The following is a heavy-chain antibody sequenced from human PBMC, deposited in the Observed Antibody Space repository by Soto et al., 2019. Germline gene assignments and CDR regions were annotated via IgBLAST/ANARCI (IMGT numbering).Heavy chain of an antibody. CDR2: IIPISGRT. J-gene: IGHJ4*02. D-gene: IGHD5-12*01. CDR1: GGTFSSLG. Sequence: QVQLVQSGAEVKRPGSSVKVSCEASGGTFSSLGFTWVRQAPGQGLEWMGGIIPISGRTTFAPKFLGRVTITADESTRTTYMELTALTSDHTAIYYCATRGTQGRWLEFAEYWGQGTLVTVSS. V-gene: IGHV1-69*01. CDR3: ATRGTQGRWLEFAEY.